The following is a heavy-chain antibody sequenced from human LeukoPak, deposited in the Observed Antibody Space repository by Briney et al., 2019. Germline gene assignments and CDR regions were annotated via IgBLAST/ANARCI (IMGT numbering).Heavy chain of an antibody. D-gene: IGHD3-16*01. J-gene: IGHJ4*02. CDR2: IIPIFGTA. V-gene: IGHV1-69*05. CDR3: ARGRVVGGFDY. Sequence: GASVKVSCKASGGTFSSYAISWVRQAPGQGLEWMGGIIPIFGTANYAQKFQGRVTITTDESTSTAYMELSSLRSEDTAVCYCARGRVVGGFDYWGQGTLVTVSS. CDR1: GGTFSSYA.